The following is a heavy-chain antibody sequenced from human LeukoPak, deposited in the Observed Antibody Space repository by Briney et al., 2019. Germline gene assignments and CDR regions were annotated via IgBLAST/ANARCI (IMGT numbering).Heavy chain of an antibody. CDR1: GFAFSRYW. D-gene: IGHD3-22*01. V-gene: IGHV3-74*01. Sequence: PGGSLRLSCAASGFAFSRYWMNWVRQGPGKGLEWVSRINGDGTRTIYTDSVKGRFTISRDNSKNTLYLQMNSLRAEDTAVYYCARGAHYYDSSGYYWRGDYWGQGTLVTVSS. CDR2: INGDGTRT. J-gene: IGHJ4*02. CDR3: ARGAHYYDSSGYYWRGDY.